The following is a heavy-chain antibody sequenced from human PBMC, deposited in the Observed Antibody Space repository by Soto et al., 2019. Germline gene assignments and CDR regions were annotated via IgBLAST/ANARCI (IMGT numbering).Heavy chain of an antibody. Sequence: QVQLVQSGAEVKKPGSSVKVSCKASGGTFSSYAISWVRQAPGQGLEWMGGIIPIFGTANYAQKFQGRVTITADESKRTAYMELSSLRSEDTAVYYCARLWDGSSWYGTWFDPWGQGTLVTVSS. CDR3: ARLWDGSSWYGTWFDP. CDR2: IIPIFGTA. V-gene: IGHV1-69*01. D-gene: IGHD6-13*01. J-gene: IGHJ5*02. CDR1: GGTFSSYA.